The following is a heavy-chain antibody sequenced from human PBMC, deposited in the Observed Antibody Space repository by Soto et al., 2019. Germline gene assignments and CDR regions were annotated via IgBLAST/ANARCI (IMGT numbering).Heavy chain of an antibody. D-gene: IGHD3-3*02. CDR3: VPSAASGHFFDVMDV. J-gene: IGHJ6*02. CDR2: IRSKSHGGAT. CDR1: GFAFGDYG. Sequence: GGSLRLSCAGSGFAFGDYGVDGVRQAPRKGLEWIGLIRSKSHGGATEYAASVRGRVTISRDDSKNTVYLQMNGLEADDAGVYYCVPSAASGHFFDVMDVWGQGPTVTVP. V-gene: IGHV3-49*04.